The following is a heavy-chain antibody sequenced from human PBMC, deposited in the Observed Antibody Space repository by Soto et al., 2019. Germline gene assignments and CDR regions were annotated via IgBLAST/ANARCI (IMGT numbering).Heavy chain of an antibody. Sequence: GGSLRLSCAASGFIFSSYAMHWVRQAPGKGLEWVAVIWYDGSNKYYADSVKGRFTISRDNSKNTLYLQMNSLRAEDTAVYYCARERLGYSYGKVYYYGMDVWGQGTTVTVSS. J-gene: IGHJ6*02. CDR3: ARERLGYSYGKVYYYGMDV. D-gene: IGHD5-18*01. CDR2: IWYDGSNK. V-gene: IGHV3-33*08. CDR1: GFIFSSYA.